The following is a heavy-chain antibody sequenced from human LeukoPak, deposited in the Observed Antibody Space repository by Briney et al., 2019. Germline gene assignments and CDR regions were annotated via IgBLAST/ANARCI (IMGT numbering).Heavy chain of an antibody. CDR1: GFTFSSYS. V-gene: IGHV3-21*01. D-gene: IGHD6-6*01. J-gene: IGHJ3*02. Sequence: GGSLRLSCAASGFTFSSYSMNWVRQAPGKGLEWVSSISSSSSYIYYADSVKGRFTISRDNAKNSLYLQMNSLRAEDTAVYYCATEYSSSSGAFDIWGQGTMVTVSS. CDR3: ATEYSSSSGAFDI. CDR2: ISSSSSYI.